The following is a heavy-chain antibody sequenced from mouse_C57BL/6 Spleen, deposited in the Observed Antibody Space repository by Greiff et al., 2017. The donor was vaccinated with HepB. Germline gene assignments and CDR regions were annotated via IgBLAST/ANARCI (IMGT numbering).Heavy chain of an antibody. CDR2: IYPRSGNT. D-gene: IGHD3-2*02. CDR3: ASWWQRRLFDY. J-gene: IGHJ2*01. V-gene: IGHV1-81*01. Sequence: VQLQQSGAELARPAPSVTLSCTASGYTFTSYCFSWVKQITGQGLEWFGEIYPRSGNTYYNENIKGKATLTADKSSSTAYMELRSLTSDDSAFYCGASWWQRRLFDYWGQGTTLTVSS. CDR1: GYTFTSYC.